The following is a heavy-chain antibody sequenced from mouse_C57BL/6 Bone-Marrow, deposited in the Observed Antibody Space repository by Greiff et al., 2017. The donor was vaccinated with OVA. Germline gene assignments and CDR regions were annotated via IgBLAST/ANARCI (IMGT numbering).Heavy chain of an antibody. CDR2: INPNNGGT. Sequence: VQLQQSGPELVKPGASVKISCKASGYTFTDYYMNWVKQSHGKSLEWIGDINPNNGGTSYNQKFKGKATLTVDKSSSTAYMELRSLTSEASAVYFCARAYDFYAMDYWGQGTSVTVSS. CDR1: GYTFTDYY. CDR3: ARAYDFYAMDY. V-gene: IGHV1-26*01. J-gene: IGHJ4*01. D-gene: IGHD6-5*01.